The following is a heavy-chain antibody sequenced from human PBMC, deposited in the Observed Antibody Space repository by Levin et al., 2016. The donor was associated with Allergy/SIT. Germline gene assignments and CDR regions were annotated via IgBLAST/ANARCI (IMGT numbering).Heavy chain of an antibody. CDR3: VLWFGEINS. J-gene: IGHJ5*01. V-gene: IGHV3-7*02. CDR2: ISPDGSGR. CDR1: EFFFSGSFSGSW. D-gene: IGHD3-10*01. Sequence: GESLKISCADSEFFFSGSFSGSWMSWVRQTPEKGLEWVAHISPDGSGRYYVDSVKGRFTISRDNSQHSILLQMNNLRVEDTALYYCVLWFGEINSWGQGTLVTVSS.